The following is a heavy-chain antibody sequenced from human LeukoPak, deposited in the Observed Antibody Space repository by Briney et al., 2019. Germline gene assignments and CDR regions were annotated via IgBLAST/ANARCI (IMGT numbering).Heavy chain of an antibody. D-gene: IGHD4-11*01. V-gene: IGHV4-38-2*02. CDR2: IYRSGST. J-gene: IGHJ6*03. CDR1: NYSISNSLY. Sequence: PSETLSLTCSGSNYSISNSLYWGWLRQPPGKGLEWIGSIYRSGSTFYNPSLKSRVTISLDTSKNQFSLKLSSVTAADTAVYFCARGTYSYYMGVWGKGTTVTVPS. CDR3: ARGTYSYYMGV.